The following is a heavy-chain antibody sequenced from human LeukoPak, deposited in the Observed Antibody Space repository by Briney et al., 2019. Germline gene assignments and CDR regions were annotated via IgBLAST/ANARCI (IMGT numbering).Heavy chain of an antibody. CDR1: GFTFSSYA. D-gene: IGHD2/OR15-2a*01. CDR3: AVDLDSTNRWDWLDP. CDR2: ISGSGGST. Sequence: PGGSLRLSCAASGFTFSSYAMSWVRQAPGKGLEWVSAISGSGGSTYYADSVKGRFIVSRDNSRNTLFLQMNSLRAEDTAVYYCAVDLDSTNRWDWLDPWGQGTLVTVSS. J-gene: IGHJ5*02. V-gene: IGHV3-23*01.